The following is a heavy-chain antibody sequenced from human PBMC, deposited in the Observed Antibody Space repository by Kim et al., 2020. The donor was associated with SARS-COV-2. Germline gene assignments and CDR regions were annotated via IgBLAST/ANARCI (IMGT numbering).Heavy chain of an antibody. CDR1: GGTFSSYA. J-gene: IGHJ4*02. CDR2: IIPIFGTA. V-gene: IGHV1-69*13. CDR3: AGRDSYGQKFDY. Sequence: SVKVSCKASGGTFSSYAISWVRQAPGQGLEWMGGIIPIFGTANYAQKFQGRVTITADESTSTAYMELSSLRSEDTAVYYCAGRDSYGQKFDYWGQGTLVTVSS. D-gene: IGHD5-18*01.